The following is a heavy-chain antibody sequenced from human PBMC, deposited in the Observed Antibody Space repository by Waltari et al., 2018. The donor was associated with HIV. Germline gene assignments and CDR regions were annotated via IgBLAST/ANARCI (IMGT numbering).Heavy chain of an antibody. Sequence: QVQIVQSGAEVKKPGSSVKVSCEASGGSFSNYAVSWVRQVPGQGLEWLGGVIPIFCSPDYSQKFHGRLTIVADESINTAYMELSSLTSEDTAVYYCATGDGRNFGVVREYYHYGMDVWGQGTTVTVSS. CDR1: GGSFSNYA. V-gene: IGHV1-69*01. D-gene: IGHD3-3*01. CDR2: VIPIFCSP. J-gene: IGHJ6*02. CDR3: ATGDGRNFGVVREYYHYGMDV.